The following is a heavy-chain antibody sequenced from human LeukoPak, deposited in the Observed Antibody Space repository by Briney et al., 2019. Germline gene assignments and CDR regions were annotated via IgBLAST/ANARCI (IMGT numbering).Heavy chain of an antibody. CDR3: AKGLTSSSWFSWFDP. CDR2: ISGSGGNT. Sequence: RPGGSLRLSCAASGFTFSSYAMSWVRQAPGKGLEWVSGISGSGGNTYYADSVEGRFTISRDNSKNTLYLQMNSLRAEDTAVYYCAKGLTSSSWFSWFDPWGQGTLVTVSS. CDR1: GFTFSSYA. V-gene: IGHV3-23*01. D-gene: IGHD6-13*01. J-gene: IGHJ5*02.